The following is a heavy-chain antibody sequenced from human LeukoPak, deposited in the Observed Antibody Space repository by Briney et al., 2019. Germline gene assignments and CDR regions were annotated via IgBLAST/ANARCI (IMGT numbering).Heavy chain of an antibody. Sequence: GASVTVSCTASGYTFSSYGISWVRQAPGQGLEWMGWISAYDGNTDYAQNLQGRVTMTTDTSTSTAYMELRSLRSDDTAVYYCARAVRGYSYAYLPYWGQGTLVTVSS. D-gene: IGHD5-18*01. CDR1: GYTFSSYG. J-gene: IGHJ4*02. CDR3: ARAVRGYSYAYLPY. V-gene: IGHV1-18*01. CDR2: ISAYDGNT.